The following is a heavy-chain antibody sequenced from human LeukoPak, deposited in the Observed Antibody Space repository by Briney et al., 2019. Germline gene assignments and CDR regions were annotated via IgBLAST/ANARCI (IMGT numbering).Heavy chain of an antibody. CDR2: INPNSGGT. CDR3: ARDLDCSSTSCTNWFDP. J-gene: IGHJ5*02. CDR1: GYTFTGYY. D-gene: IGHD2-2*01. Sequence: ASVNVSCKASGYTFTGYYMHCVRQAPGQGLEWMGWINPNSGGTNYAQKFQGRVTMTRDTSISTAYMELSRLRSDDTAVYYCARDLDCSSTSCTNWFDPWGQGTLSPSPQ. V-gene: IGHV1-2*02.